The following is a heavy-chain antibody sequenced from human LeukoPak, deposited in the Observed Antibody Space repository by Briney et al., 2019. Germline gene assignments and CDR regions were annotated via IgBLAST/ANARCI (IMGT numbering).Heavy chain of an antibody. CDR3: ARRYYYNLGSFPFDF. D-gene: IGHD3-10*01. Sequence: SETLSLTCAVSGGPFSGYFWSWIRQSSGKGLEWIGEIHNSGTTNYNPSLNSRVTISEDTSKNQFYLNLSSVTAADTAVCYCARRYYYNLGSFPFDFWGQGTLVTVSS. CDR1: GGPFSGYF. CDR2: IHNSGTT. V-gene: IGHV4-34*01. J-gene: IGHJ4*02.